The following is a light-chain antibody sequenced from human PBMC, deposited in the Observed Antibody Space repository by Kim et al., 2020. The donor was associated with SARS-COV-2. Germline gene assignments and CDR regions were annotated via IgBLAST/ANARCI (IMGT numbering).Light chain of an antibody. CDR3: QQYDGSPLT. CDR2: GAS. V-gene: IGKV3-20*01. Sequence: PAERAALVCSADSRVVSSSLAWYQKKPGQAPRLLIFGASSRDTGIPARFSGSGSGTDFTLTISSLEPEDFAVYYCQQYDGSPLTFGGGTKVDIK. J-gene: IGKJ4*01. CDR1: SRVVSSS.